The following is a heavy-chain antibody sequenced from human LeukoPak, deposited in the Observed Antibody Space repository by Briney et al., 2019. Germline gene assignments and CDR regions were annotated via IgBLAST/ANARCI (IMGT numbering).Heavy chain of an antibody. CDR1: GGSFSGYY. CDR2: MNHSGST. CDR3: ARGFSPYYFDY. V-gene: IGHV4-34*01. J-gene: IGHJ4*02. Sequence: SETLSLTCAVYGGSFSGYYWSWIRQPPGKGLEWIGEMNHSGSTNYNPSLKSRVTISVDTSKNQFSLKLSSVTAADTAVYYCARGFSPYYFDYWGQGTLVTVSS.